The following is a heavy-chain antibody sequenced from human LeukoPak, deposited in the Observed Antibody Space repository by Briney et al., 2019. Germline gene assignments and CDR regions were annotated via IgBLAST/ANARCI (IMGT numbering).Heavy chain of an antibody. CDR1: GFTFSSYG. CDR2: IRYDGSNK. CDR3: AKEGDCSSTSCYDWPHSMDV. V-gene: IGHV3-30*02. Sequence: GGSLGLSCAASGFTFSSYGMHWVRPAPGKGLEWVAFIRYDGSNKYYADSVKGRLTISRDNSKNTLYLQMNSLRAEDTAVYYCAKEGDCSSTSCYDWPHSMDVWGQETTVTVSS. D-gene: IGHD2-2*01. J-gene: IGHJ6*02.